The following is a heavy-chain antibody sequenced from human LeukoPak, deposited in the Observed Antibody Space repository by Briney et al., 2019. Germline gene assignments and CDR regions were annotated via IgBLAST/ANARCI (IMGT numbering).Heavy chain of an antibody. CDR3: ARGGEIAVAGFDY. CDR2: IIPILGIA. CDR1: GGTFSSYA. J-gene: IGHJ4*02. Sequence: GASVKVSCKASGGTFSSYAISWVRQAPGQGLEWMGRIIPILGIANYAQKFQGRVTITADKSTSTAYMELSSLRSEDTAVYYCARGGEIAVAGFDYWGQGTLVTVSS. V-gene: IGHV1-69*04. D-gene: IGHD6-19*01.